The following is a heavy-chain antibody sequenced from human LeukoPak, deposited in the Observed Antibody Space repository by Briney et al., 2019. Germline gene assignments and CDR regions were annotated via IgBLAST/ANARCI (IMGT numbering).Heavy chain of an antibody. CDR2: ISSSSSYI. J-gene: IGHJ4*02. CDR3: ARDSVTAMGMGLFDY. CDR1: GFTFSSYS. D-gene: IGHD5-18*01. Sequence: GGPLRLSCAASGFTFSSYSMNWVRQAPGKGLEWVSSISSSSSYIYYADSVKGRFTISRDNAKNSLYLQMNSLRAEDTAVYYCARDSVTAMGMGLFDYWGQGTLVTVSS. V-gene: IGHV3-21*01.